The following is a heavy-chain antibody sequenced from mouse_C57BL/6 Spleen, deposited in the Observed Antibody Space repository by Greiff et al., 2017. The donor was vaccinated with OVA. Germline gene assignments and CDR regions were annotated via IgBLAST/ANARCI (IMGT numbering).Heavy chain of an antibody. CDR3: ARSIDYGSSYLYAMDY. D-gene: IGHD1-1*01. Sequence: QVQLQQSGPELVKPGASVKISCKASGYSFTSYYIHWVKQRPGQGLEWIGWIYPGSGNTKYNEKFKGKAALTADTSSSTAYMQLSSLTSEDSAVYYCARSIDYGSSYLYAMDYWGQGTSVTVSS. V-gene: IGHV1-66*01. J-gene: IGHJ4*01. CDR2: IYPGSGNT. CDR1: GYSFTSYY.